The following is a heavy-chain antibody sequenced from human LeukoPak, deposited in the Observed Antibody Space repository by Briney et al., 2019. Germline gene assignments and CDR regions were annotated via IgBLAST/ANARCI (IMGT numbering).Heavy chain of an antibody. V-gene: IGHV1-69*13. CDR1: GGTFSSYA. J-gene: IGHJ3*02. CDR3: AREYCSGGSCYSRAFDI. CDR2: IIPIFGTA. D-gene: IGHD2-15*01. Sequence: SVKVSCKASGGTFSSYAIRWVREAPGQGLEWMARIIPIFGTANYAQKFQGRVTITADESTSTAYMELSSLRSEDTAVYYCAREYCSGGSCYSRAFDIWGQGTMVTVSS.